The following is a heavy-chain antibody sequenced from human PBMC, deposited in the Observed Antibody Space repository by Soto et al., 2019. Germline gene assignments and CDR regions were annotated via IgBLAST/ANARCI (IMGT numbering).Heavy chain of an antibody. CDR3: ARQGYCTNGVCYTNYYFDY. V-gene: IGHV4-39*01. Sequence: QLQLQESGPGLVKPSETLSLTCTVSGGSISSSSYYWGWIRQPPGKGLEWIGSIYYSGSTYYNPSLKSRVPISVDTSKNQFSLKLSSVTAADTAVYYCARQGYCTNGVCYTNYYFDYWGQGTLVTVSS. CDR1: GGSISSSSYY. CDR2: IYYSGST. J-gene: IGHJ4*02. D-gene: IGHD2-8*01.